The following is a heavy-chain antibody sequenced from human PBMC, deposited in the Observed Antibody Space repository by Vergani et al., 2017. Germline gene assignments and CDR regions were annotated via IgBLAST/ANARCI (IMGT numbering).Heavy chain of an antibody. CDR2: ISAYNGNT. J-gene: IGHJ4*02. CDR3: ARESDYGGNTPYYFDY. Sequence: QVQLVQSGAEVKKPGASVKVSCKASGYTFTSYGISWVRQAPGQGLEWMGWISAYNGNTNYAQKLQGRVTTTTDTSTSTAYMELRSLRSDDTAVDYCARESDYGGNTPYYFDYWGQGTLVTVSA. D-gene: IGHD4-23*01. CDR1: GYTFTSYG. V-gene: IGHV1-18*01.